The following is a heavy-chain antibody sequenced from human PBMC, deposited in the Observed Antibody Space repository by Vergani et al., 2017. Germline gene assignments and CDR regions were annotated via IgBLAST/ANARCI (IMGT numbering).Heavy chain of an antibody. J-gene: IGHJ4*02. V-gene: IGHV3-21*01. CDR2: ISSSSSYI. CDR1: GFTFSSYS. D-gene: IGHD2-21*02. Sequence: EVQLVESGGGMVKTGGSLRLSCAASGFTFSSYSMNWVRQAPGKGLEWVSSISSSSSYIYYADSVKGRFTISRDNAKNSLYLQMNSLRAEDTAVYYCASSIVVVTATYDYWGQGTLVTVSS. CDR3: ASSIVVVTATYDY.